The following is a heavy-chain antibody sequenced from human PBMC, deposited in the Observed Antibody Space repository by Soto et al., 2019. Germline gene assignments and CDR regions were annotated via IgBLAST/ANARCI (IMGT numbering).Heavy chain of an antibody. V-gene: IGHV4-59*05. CDR3: ASIAARTDYYYYGMDV. Sequence: SETLSLTCTVSGGSISGYYWSWIRQPPGKGLEWIGSIYYSGSTYYNPSLKSRVTISVDTSKNQLSLKLSSVTAADTAVYYCASIAARTDYYYYGMDVWGQGTTVTVSS. CDR2: IYYSGST. CDR1: GGSISGYY. D-gene: IGHD6-6*01. J-gene: IGHJ6*02.